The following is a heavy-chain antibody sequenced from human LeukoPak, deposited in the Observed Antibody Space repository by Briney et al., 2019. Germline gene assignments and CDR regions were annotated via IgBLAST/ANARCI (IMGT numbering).Heavy chain of an antibody. V-gene: IGHV1-2*02. Sequence: GASVRVSCKVSGYLFPDYYIHWVRQAPGHGLEWVGWINPNSGGTSYSQKFQGRVTLTRDTSLSTAYLDLRRLTSDDTAIFYCARGVRSSSWYLSGPFDYWGQGTLVAVSS. CDR3: ARGVRSSSWYLSGPFDY. D-gene: IGHD6-13*01. CDR1: GYLFPDYY. J-gene: IGHJ4*02. CDR2: INPNSGGT.